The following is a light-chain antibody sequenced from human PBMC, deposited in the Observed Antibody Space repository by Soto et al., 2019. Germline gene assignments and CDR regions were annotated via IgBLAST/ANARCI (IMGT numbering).Light chain of an antibody. CDR3: SSYTSTSPVV. CDR1: SSDVGGYNY. Sequence: QSVLTQPASVSGSPGQSITISCTGTSSDVGGYNYVSWYRQYPGKAPQLIMFDVSSRPSGISDRFSASKSGNTASLTISGLQAEDEADYYCSSYTSTSPVVLGGGTKLTVL. J-gene: IGLJ3*02. CDR2: DVS. V-gene: IGLV2-14*01.